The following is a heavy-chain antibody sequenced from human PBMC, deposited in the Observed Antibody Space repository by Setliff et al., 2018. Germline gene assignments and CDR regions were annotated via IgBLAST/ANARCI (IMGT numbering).Heavy chain of an antibody. CDR1: GYTFTSYD. Sequence: ASVKVSCKASGYTFTSYDMHWVRQAPGQRLEWMGWINAGNGNTKYSQKFQGRVTITRDTSASTAYMELSSLRSEDTAVYYCARDGFEIVVVPAAIYYYYYMDVWGKGTTVTVSS. CDR2: INAGNGNT. V-gene: IGHV1-3*01. J-gene: IGHJ6*03. D-gene: IGHD2-2*01. CDR3: ARDGFEIVVVPAAIYYYYYMDV.